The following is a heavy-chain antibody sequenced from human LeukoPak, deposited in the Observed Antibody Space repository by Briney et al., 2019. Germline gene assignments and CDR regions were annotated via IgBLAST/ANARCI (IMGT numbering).Heavy chain of an antibody. J-gene: IGHJ3*02. Sequence: PSETLSLTCAVSGYSISSGYYWGWIRPPPGKGPEWIGSIYHSGSTYYNPSLKSRVTISVDTSKNQFSLKLSSVTAADTAVYYCASRIVGAYDAFDIWGQGTMVTVSS. CDR3: ASRIVGAYDAFDI. V-gene: IGHV4-38-2*01. D-gene: IGHD1-26*01. CDR1: GYSISSGYY. CDR2: IYHSGST.